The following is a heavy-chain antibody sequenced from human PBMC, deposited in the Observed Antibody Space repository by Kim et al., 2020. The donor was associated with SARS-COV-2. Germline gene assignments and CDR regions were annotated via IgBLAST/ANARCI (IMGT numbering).Heavy chain of an antibody. Sequence: SVKVSCKASGGTFSSYAISWVRQAPGQGLEWMGRIIPILGIANYAQKFQGRVTITADKSTSTAYMELSSLRSEDTAVYYCARDTSAYTYYYDSSGYYFRDYWGQGTLVTVSS. CDR2: IIPILGIA. V-gene: IGHV1-69*04. CDR3: ARDTSAYTYYYDSSGYYFRDY. CDR1: GGTFSSYA. J-gene: IGHJ4*02. D-gene: IGHD3-22*01.